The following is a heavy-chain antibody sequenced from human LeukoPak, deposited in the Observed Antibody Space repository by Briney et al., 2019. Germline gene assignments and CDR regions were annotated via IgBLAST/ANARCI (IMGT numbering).Heavy chain of an antibody. Sequence: SETLSLTCTVSGXSISSGGYYWSSIRQHPGKGLEWIGYIYYSGSTYYNPSLKSRVTISVDTSKNQFSLKLSSVTAADTAVYYCARDRYTVVSWYFDLWGRGTLVTVSS. V-gene: IGHV4-31*03. CDR3: ARDRYTVVSWYFDL. CDR1: GXSISSGGYY. J-gene: IGHJ2*01. D-gene: IGHD4-23*01. CDR2: IYYSGST.